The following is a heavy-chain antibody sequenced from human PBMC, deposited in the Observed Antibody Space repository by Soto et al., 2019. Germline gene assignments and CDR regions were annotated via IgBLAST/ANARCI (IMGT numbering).Heavy chain of an antibody. CDR2: INHSGST. D-gene: IGHD3-10*01. CDR3: ARGNQYYYGSGSYYNNWFDP. CDR1: GGSFSGCY. Sequence: SETLSLTCAVYGGSFSGCYWSWIRQPPGKGLEWIGEINHSGSTNYNPSLKSRVTISVDTSKNQFSLKLSSVTAADTAVYYCARGNQYYYGSGSYYNNWFDPWGQGTLVTVSS. V-gene: IGHV4-34*01. J-gene: IGHJ5*02.